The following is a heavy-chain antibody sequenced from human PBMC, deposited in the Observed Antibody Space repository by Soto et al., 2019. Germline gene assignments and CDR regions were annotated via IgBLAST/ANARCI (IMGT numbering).Heavy chain of an antibody. CDR3: AKITRS. J-gene: IGHJ5*02. CDR2: INGDGTAT. Sequence: EVHLLESGGGLVQPGGSLRLSCAASGWTLRSSAMTWVRQAPGKGLEWISSINGDGTATYYGNAVKGRFTISKDISKTTLYLQMDSLRAEDTAVYFCAKITRSWGQGTLVTVSS. D-gene: IGHD3-3*01. CDR1: GWTLRSSA. V-gene: IGHV3-23*01.